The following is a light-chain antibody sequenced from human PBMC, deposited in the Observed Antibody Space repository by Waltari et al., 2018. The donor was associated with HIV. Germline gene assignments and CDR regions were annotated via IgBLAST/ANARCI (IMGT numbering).Light chain of an antibody. CDR1: QSVLYSSNNKNY. CDR2: WAS. CDR3: QQYYSTPRT. J-gene: IGKJ1*01. Sequence: DIVMTQSPDSLAVSLGARATINCKSSQSVLYSSNNKNYLAWAQQKPGQPPKLLIYWASTRESGVPDRFSGSGSGTDFTLTISILRAEDVAVYYCQQYYSTPRTFGQGTKVEIK. V-gene: IGKV4-1*01.